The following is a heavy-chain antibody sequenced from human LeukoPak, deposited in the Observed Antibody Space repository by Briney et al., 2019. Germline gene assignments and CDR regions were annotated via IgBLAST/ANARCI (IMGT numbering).Heavy chain of an antibody. V-gene: IGHV3-21*01. CDR3: GRGGSCSGGNCKYTRKEIGY. CDR1: GFTFSTHG. J-gene: IGHJ4*02. D-gene: IGHD2-15*01. Sequence: GGSLRLSCLGSGFTFSTHGMNWVRQAPGKGLEWVSGIGGSSIGHSTHYADSVKGRFTISRDNAKNTLYLHMNSLRADDTAVYLCGRGGSCSGGNCKYTRKEIGYWGQGTLVTVSS. CDR2: IGGSSIGHST.